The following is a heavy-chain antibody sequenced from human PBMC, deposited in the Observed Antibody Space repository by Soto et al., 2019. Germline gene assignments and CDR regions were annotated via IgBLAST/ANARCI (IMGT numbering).Heavy chain of an antibody. CDR1: NFSISSGYY. CDR3: ARTHSGSYYSVFSY. CDR2: IYRSGTT. V-gene: IGHV4-38-2*01. Sequence: SETLSLTCVASNFSISSGYYWGWIRQSPGKGLEWIASIYRSGTTSYNPSLKSRVTISVDTSKNQFSLMLTPVNTADTAVYYCARTHSGSYYSVFSYWGRGSLVAVSS. J-gene: IGHJ4*02. D-gene: IGHD1-26*01.